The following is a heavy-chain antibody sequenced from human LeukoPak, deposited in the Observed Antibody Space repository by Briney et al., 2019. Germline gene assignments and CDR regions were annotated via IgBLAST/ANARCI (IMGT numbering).Heavy chain of an antibody. Sequence: GGSLRLSCAASGFTFSSYAMSWVRQAPGKGLEWVSAISGSGGSTYYADSVKGRFTISRDNSKSTLYLQMNSLRAEDTAVYYCFASGYCSGGSCYYVHFDYWGQGTLVTVSS. V-gene: IGHV3-23*01. CDR3: FASGYCSGGSCYYVHFDY. J-gene: IGHJ4*02. D-gene: IGHD2-15*01. CDR2: ISGSGGST. CDR1: GFTFSSYA.